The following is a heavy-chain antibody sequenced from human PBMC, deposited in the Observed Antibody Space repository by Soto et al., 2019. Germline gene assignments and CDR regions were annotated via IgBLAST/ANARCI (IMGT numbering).Heavy chain of an antibody. CDR2: IYTSGST. Sequence: KPSETLSLTCTVSGGSISSYYWSWIRQPAGKGLEWIERIYTSGSTNYNPSLKSRVTMSVDTSKNQFSLKLSSVTAADTAVYYCASTNWGTTVRTRGAFDIWGQGTMVTVSS. CDR1: GGSISSYY. J-gene: IGHJ3*02. V-gene: IGHV4-4*07. CDR3: ASTNWGTTVRTRGAFDI. D-gene: IGHD4-17*01.